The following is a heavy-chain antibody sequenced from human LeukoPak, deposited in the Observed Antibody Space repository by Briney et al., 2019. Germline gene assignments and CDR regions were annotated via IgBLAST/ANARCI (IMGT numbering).Heavy chain of an antibody. CDR3: ATASSGLFY. Sequence: GGSLRLSCAASGLTFSNAWMSWVRQAPGEGLEWVGRIKRKTDGETTEYVAPVKGRFTISRADSKNTLYLQMNSLKTEDTGVYYCATASSGLFYWGQETLVTVSS. D-gene: IGHD3-16*01. J-gene: IGHJ4*02. V-gene: IGHV3-15*01. CDR2: IKRKTDGETT. CDR1: GLTFSNAW.